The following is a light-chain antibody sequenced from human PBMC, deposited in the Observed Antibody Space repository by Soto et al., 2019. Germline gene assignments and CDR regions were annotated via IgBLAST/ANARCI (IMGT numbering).Light chain of an antibody. CDR1: SSNIGAGYD. CDR2: GNS. V-gene: IGLV1-40*01. Sequence: QAVVTQPPSVSGAPGQRVTISCTGSSSNIGAGYDVHWYQQLPGTAPKLLIYGNSNRPSGVPDRFSGSKSGTSASLAITGVQAEDEADYYCQSYDSSVVFGAGTKLTVL. J-gene: IGLJ2*01. CDR3: QSYDSSVV.